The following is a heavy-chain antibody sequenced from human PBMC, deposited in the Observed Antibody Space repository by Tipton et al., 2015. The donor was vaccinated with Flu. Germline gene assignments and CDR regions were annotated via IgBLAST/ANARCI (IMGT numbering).Heavy chain of an antibody. D-gene: IGHD6-13*01. CDR1: GFTFSSYA. CDR2: ISYDGSNK. J-gene: IGHJ4*02. Sequence: SGFTFSSYAMHWVRQAPGKGLEWVAVISYDGSNKYYADSVKGRFTISRDNSKNTLYLQMNSLRAEDTAVYYCARDSLSAAGFDYWGQGTLVTVAS. V-gene: IGHV3-30-3*01. CDR3: ARDSLSAAGFDY.